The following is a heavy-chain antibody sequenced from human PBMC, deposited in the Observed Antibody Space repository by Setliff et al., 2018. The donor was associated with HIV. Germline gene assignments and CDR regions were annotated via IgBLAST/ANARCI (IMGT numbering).Heavy chain of an antibody. CDR3: ARGGAVSADFDS. Sequence: PSETLSLTCTVSGGSIRTGTYYWGWIRPPPGKGLEWIGSIYYDGSTFYKPSLESRLTISVDTSKNQSSLRVNSVTAADTAVYFRARGGAVSADFDSWGQGTLVTVSS. CDR1: GGSIRTGTYY. D-gene: IGHD3-16*01. J-gene: IGHJ4*02. V-gene: IGHV4-39*07. CDR2: IYYDGST.